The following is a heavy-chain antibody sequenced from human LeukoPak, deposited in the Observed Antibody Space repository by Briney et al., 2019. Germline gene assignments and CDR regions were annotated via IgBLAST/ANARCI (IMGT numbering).Heavy chain of an antibody. CDR1: GGSFGGYF. V-gene: IGHV4-34*01. CDR2: VNHSGST. D-gene: IGHD3-22*01. J-gene: IGHJ4*02. CDR3: ARGPPLAYYGTGGYYFFDY. Sequence: PSETLSLTCSAYGGSFGGYFWSWIRQPPGEGLEWIGEVNHSGSTNYNPSLKSRVTISVDTSRTQFFLNLRSVTAADTAVYYCARGPPLAYYGTGGYYFFDYWGQGILVTVSP.